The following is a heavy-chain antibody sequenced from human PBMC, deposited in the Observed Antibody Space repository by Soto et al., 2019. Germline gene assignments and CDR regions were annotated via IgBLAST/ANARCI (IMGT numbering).Heavy chain of an antibody. CDR3: ARESMVSVSPVGY. D-gene: IGHD5-18*01. CDR2: ISSSSSYI. V-gene: IGHV3-21*01. J-gene: IGHJ4*02. CDR1: RVTFSSDI. Sequence: LXLSCAADRVTFSSDIMNWVRQAPGKGLEWFSSISSSSSYIYYADSLKGRFTISRDNAKNSLYLQMNSLRAEDTAVYYCARESMVSVSPVGYWGQGTLVTVSS.